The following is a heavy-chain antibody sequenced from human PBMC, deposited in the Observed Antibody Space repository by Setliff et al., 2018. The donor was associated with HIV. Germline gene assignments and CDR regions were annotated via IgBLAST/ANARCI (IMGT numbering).Heavy chain of an antibody. J-gene: IGHJ4*02. Sequence: SETLSLTCTVPGGSISSYYWSWIRQPPGKGLEWIGYIYYSGSTNYNPSLKSRVTISVDTSKNQFSLKLSSVTAADTAVYYCARVSNCSGGSCYFYFDYWGQGTLVTVSS. CDR3: ARVSNCSGGSCYFYFDY. V-gene: IGHV4-59*01. CDR1: GGSISSYY. CDR2: IYYSGST. D-gene: IGHD2-15*01.